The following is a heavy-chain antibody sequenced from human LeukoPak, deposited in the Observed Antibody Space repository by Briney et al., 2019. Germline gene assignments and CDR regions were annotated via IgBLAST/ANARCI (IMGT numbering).Heavy chain of an antibody. V-gene: IGHV3-21*01. Sequence: GGSLRLSCAASGFTFSSYSMNWVRQAPGKGLEWVSSISSSSSYIYYADSVKGRFTISRDNAKNSLYLQMNSLRAEDTAVYYWGRVGKAAAVNDYGGRGPWVPVSS. CDR3: GRVGKAAAVNDY. CDR2: ISSSSSYI. J-gene: IGHJ4*02. CDR1: GFTFSSYS. D-gene: IGHD6-13*01.